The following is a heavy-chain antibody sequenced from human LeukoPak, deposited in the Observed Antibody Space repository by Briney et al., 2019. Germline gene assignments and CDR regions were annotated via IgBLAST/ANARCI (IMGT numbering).Heavy chain of an antibody. V-gene: IGHV3-21*01. J-gene: IGHJ4*02. CDR3: TRAVAAAAPGY. D-gene: IGHD2-2*01. Sequence: SVKGRFTISRDNAKNSVYLQMNGLRAEDTAVYYCTRAVAAAAPGYWGQGTLVTVSS.